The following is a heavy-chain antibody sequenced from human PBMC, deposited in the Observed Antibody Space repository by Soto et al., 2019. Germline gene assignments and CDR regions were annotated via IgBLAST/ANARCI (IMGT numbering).Heavy chain of an antibody. CDR3: TTDSGYRRSSLYFAY. Sequence: EVQLVESGGGLVKPGGSLRLSCAASGFTFSNAWMTWVRQAPGKGLEWVGRIKSKTDGGTIDYAEHVKGRFTVSRDESESTLYLQMNSLKTENTAVYYCTTDSGYRRSSLYFAYWGQGTQVTVSP. J-gene: IGHJ4*02. CDR2: IKSKTDGGTI. D-gene: IGHD6-6*01. CDR1: GFTFSNAW. V-gene: IGHV3-15*01.